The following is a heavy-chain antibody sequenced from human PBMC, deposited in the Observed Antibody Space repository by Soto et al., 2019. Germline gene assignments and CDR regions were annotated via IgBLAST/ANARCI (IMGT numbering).Heavy chain of an antibody. CDR1: GGTFSNYA. CDR2: IVPIFGTT. J-gene: IGHJ6*02. D-gene: IGHD3-22*01. CDR3: ARVERVDGIYNYTGLDV. V-gene: IGHV1-69*12. Sequence: QVQLVQSGAEVKKPGSSVKVSCKVSGGTFSNYAIDWVRLAPGHGLEWMGGIVPIFGTTYYTQKFQGRATIIEAHSTTTAYFEISSLRSEDTAIYYCARVERVDGIYNYTGLDVWGQGTAVTVSS.